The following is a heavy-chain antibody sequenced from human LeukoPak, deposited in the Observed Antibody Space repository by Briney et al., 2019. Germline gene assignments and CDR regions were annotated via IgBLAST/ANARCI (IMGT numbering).Heavy chain of an antibody. D-gene: IGHD6-13*01. V-gene: IGHV4-4*09. J-gene: IGHJ6*02. CDR3: ARRRRIGAAGGDGLDV. CDR1: GGSISNYY. Sequence: PSETLSLTCTVPGGSISNYYWTWIRRLPGKGLERIGYIYNSVNTNYNPSLKGRVTISVDTSKNQFSLKLNSVTAADTAEYYCARRRRIGAAGGDGLDVWGQGTTVTVSS. CDR2: IYNSVNT.